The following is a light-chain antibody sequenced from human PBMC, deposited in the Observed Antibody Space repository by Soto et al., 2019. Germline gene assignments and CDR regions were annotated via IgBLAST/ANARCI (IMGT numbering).Light chain of an antibody. V-gene: IGLV2-23*03. CDR1: SSDVGSYNL. Sequence: QSALTQPASVSGSPGQSITISCTGTSSDVGSYNLASWYQQHPGKAPKLMIYEGSKRPSGVSNRFSGSKSGNTASLTISGLQAGDEADYYCCSYAGSSTFDVVFGGGTKLTVL. CDR2: EGS. CDR3: CSYAGSSTFDVV. J-gene: IGLJ2*01.